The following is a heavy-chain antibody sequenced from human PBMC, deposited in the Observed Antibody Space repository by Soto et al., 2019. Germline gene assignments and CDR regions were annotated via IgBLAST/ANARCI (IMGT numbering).Heavy chain of an antibody. CDR2: IWYDGSNK. Sequence: GGSLRLSCAASGFTFSSYGMHWVRQAPGKGLEWVAVIWYDGSNKYYADSVKGRFTISRDNSKNTLYLQMNSLRAEDTAVYYCARDSGIAAAALFPNAFDIWGQGTMVTVSS. J-gene: IGHJ3*02. D-gene: IGHD6-13*01. V-gene: IGHV3-33*01. CDR3: ARDSGIAAAALFPNAFDI. CDR1: GFTFSSYG.